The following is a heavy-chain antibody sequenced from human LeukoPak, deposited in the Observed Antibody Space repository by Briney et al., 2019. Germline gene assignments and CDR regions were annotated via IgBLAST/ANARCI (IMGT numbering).Heavy chain of an antibody. CDR3: AKSPGYSSGWYRASLFDY. D-gene: IGHD6-19*01. CDR2: IYYSGST. J-gene: IGHJ4*02. Sequence: SETLSLTCTVSGGSISSSSYYWGWIRQPPGKGLEWIGSIYYSGSTYYNPSLKSRVTISVDTSKNQFSLKLSSVTAADTAVYYCAKSPGYSSGWYRASLFDYWGQGTLVNVSS. CDR1: GGSISSSSYY. V-gene: IGHV4-39*01.